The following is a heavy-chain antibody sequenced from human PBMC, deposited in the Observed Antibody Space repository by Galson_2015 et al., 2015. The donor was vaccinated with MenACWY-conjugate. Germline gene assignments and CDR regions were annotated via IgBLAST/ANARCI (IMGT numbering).Heavy chain of an antibody. Sequence: LRLSCAASGFTFNNYWMHWVRQPPGKGLEWISYIKADGSFSNYANSVKGRFTIFTDNAKNMVYLQMDGLGDEDTAVYFCARDNNWSFDSWGQGTLVTVSS. CDR1: GFTFNNYW. D-gene: IGHD1-1*01. CDR2: IKADGSFS. J-gene: IGHJ4*02. CDR3: ARDNNWSFDS. V-gene: IGHV3-74*01.